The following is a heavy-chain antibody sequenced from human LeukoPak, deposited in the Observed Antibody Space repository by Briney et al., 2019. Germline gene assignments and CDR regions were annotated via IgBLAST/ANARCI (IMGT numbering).Heavy chain of an antibody. D-gene: IGHD2-2*01. CDR1: GGSISSHY. J-gene: IGHJ5*02. V-gene: IGHV4-59*11. CDR2: IYYSGST. Sequence: SETLSLTCTVSGGSISSHYWSWIRQPPGKGLEWIGYIYYSGSTNYNPSLKSQVTISVDTSKNQSSLKLSSVTAADTAVYYCARTLGYCSSTSCYLNWFDPWGQGTLVTVSS. CDR3: ARTLGYCSSTSCYLNWFDP.